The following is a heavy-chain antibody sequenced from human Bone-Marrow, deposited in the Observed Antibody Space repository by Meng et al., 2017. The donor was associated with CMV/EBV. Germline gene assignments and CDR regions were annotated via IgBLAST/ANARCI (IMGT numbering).Heavy chain of an antibody. Sequence: GESLKISCAASGFTFSSYSMNWVRQAPGKGLEWVSSISSSSSYIYYADSVKGRFTISRDNAKNSLYLQMNSLRAEDTAVYYCARGWLADPWGQGTLVTVSS. J-gene: IGHJ5*02. CDR1: GFTFSSYS. V-gene: IGHV3-21*01. CDR2: ISSSSSYI. CDR3: ARGWLADP. D-gene: IGHD5-24*01.